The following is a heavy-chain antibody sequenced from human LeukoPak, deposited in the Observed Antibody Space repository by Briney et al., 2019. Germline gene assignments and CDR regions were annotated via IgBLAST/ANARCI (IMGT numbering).Heavy chain of an antibody. V-gene: IGHV4-39*01. J-gene: IGHJ4*02. CDR3: ARLPMAMGVFDY. CDR1: GGSIISSSYY. Sequence: PSETLSLTCTVSGGSIISSSYYWGWIRQPPGKGLEWIGSIYYSGSTYHNPSLKSRVTISVDTSKNQFSLKLSSVTAADTAVYYCARLPMAMGVFDYWGQGTLVTVSS. CDR2: IYYSGST. D-gene: IGHD3-10*01.